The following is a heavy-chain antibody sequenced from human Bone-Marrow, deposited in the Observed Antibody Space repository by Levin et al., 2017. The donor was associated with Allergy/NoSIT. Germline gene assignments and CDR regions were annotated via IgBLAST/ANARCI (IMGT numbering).Heavy chain of an antibody. CDR3: ACRTDGYKVY. CDR1: GFTFSSYS. J-gene: IGHJ4*02. V-gene: IGHV3-21*01. D-gene: IGHD5-24*01. CDR2: ISSSSSFK. Sequence: GGSPRLSCAASGFTFSSYSMTWVRLPPGKGLEWVSSISSSSSFKYYADSVKGRFTISRDNSKNSVNLQMDSLRAEDTAVYYCACRTDGYKVYWGQGVLVTVSS.